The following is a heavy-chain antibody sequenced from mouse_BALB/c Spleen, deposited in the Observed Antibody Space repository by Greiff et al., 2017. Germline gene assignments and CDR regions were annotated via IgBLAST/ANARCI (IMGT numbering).Heavy chain of an antibody. Sequence: VQLQQSGAELVRPGTSVKISCKASGYTFTNYWLGWVKQRPGHGLEWIGDIYPGGGYTNYNEKFKGKATLTADTSSSTAYMQLSSLTSEDSAVYVCARQDYYGSSYFDYWGQGTTLTVSS. CDR2: IYPGGGYT. CDR1: GYTFTNYW. V-gene: IGHV1-63*02. D-gene: IGHD1-1*01. J-gene: IGHJ2*01. CDR3: ARQDYYGSSYFDY.